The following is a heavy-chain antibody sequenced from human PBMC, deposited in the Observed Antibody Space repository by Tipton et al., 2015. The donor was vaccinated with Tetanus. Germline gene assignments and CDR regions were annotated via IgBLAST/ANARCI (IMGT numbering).Heavy chain of an antibody. CDR1: RDSISSYY. V-gene: IGHV4-59*01. CDR3: AGYRVGRGGRGY. D-gene: IGHD5-24*01. CDR2: IYYSGST. Sequence: TLSLTCTVSRDSISSYYWSWIRQPPGKGLEWIGYIYYSGSTNYNPSLKSRVTISVDASRNQFSLTLNSVTAADTAVYFCAGYRVGRGGRGYWGQGTLVTVSS. J-gene: IGHJ4*02.